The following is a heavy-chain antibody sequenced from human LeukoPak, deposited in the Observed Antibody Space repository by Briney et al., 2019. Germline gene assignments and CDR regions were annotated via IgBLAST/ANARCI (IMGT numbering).Heavy chain of an antibody. Sequence: SETLSLTCTVSVGSIRGYYWTWIRQPAGKGLEWIGRIYSSGTAYYNPSLESRVTNSLDTSRNQFSLRMTSMTAADPAVYYCARGTDMTSVAAYYSFTHWGQGILVSVSS. D-gene: IGHD4-11*01. J-gene: IGHJ4*02. V-gene: IGHV4-4*07. CDR2: IYSSGTA. CDR3: ARGTDMTSVAAYYSFTH. CDR1: VGSIRGYY.